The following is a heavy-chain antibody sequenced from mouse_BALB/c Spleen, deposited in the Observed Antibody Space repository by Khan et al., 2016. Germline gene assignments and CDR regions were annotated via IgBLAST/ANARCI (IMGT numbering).Heavy chain of an antibody. V-gene: IGHV3-2*02. D-gene: IGHD1-1*01. CDR3: ARYYYGSSYFDY. CDR2: ISYSGST. Sequence: EVQLQESGPGLVKPSQSLSLTCTVTGYSITSDYAWNWIRQFPGNKLEWMGYISYSGSTCYNPSLKSRISITRDTSKNQFFLQLTSVTTEDTSTYYCARYYYGSSYFDYWGQGTTLTVSS. J-gene: IGHJ2*01. CDR1: GYSITSDYA.